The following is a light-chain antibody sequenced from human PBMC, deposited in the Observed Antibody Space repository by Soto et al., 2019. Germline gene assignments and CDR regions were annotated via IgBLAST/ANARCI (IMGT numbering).Light chain of an antibody. J-gene: IGLJ7*01. CDR2: EVS. CDR3: CSYGGSRAV. V-gene: IGLV2-23*02. Sequence: QSALTQPASVSGSPGQSITISCTGTSSDVGSHNLVSWFQQHPGQTPKLMIYEVSKRPLGVSARFSASKSGNTASLTISGLQAEDEADYYYCSYGGSRAVFRGGTQLTVL. CDR1: SSDVGSHNL.